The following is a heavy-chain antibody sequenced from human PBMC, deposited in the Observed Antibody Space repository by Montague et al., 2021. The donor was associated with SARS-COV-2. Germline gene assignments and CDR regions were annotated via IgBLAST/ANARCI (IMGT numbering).Heavy chain of an antibody. CDR2: IYYSGST. V-gene: IGHV4-39*01. D-gene: IGHD3-10*01. CDR3: ARQGRISMVRLNWFDP. J-gene: IGHJ5*02. Sequence: SETLSLTCTVSGGSISSSSYYWGWIRQPPGKGQEWIGSIYYSGSTYYNPSLKSRVTISVNTSKNQFSLKLSSVTAADTAVYYCARQGRISMVRLNWFDPGGQGTPVTVSS. CDR1: GGSISSSSYY.